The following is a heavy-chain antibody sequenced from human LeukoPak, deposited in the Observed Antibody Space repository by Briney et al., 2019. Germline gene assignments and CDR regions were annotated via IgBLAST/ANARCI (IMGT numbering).Heavy chain of an antibody. D-gene: IGHD2-2*02. V-gene: IGHV3-23*01. CDR3: AKCSLTCYRGSFDI. J-gene: IGHJ3*02. CDR1: GFTFSSYS. Sequence: GGSLRLSCAASGFTFSSYSMTWVRQIPGKGLESVSVISASGGTTDYADSLRGRFTISTADSKTTLYLQMNSLRVEDTAIYYCAKCSLTCYRGSFDIWGQGTTVTVSS. CDR2: ISASGGTT.